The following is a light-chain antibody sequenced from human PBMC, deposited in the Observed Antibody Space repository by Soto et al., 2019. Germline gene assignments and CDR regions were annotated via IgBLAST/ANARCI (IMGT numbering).Light chain of an antibody. V-gene: IGLV2-23*01. Sequence: QSALTQPASVSGSPGQSITISCTGTSSDVGSYNLVSWYQQHPGKAPKLMIYEGSKRPLWVSNRFSGSKSGNTASLTISWVQAEDEAYYYCCSYAGSSTYVFGTGTKLTVL. J-gene: IGLJ1*01. CDR2: EGS. CDR3: CSYAGSSTYV. CDR1: SSDVGSYNL.